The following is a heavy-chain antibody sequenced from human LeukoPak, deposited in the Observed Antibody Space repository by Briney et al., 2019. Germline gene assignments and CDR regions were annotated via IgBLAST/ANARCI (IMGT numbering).Heavy chain of an antibody. CDR3: ARHPYSSGWYGDY. Sequence: ESLKISCKGSGYSFTSYWIGWVRQMPGKGLECMGIIYPGDSDTRYSPSFQGQVTISADKSISTAYLQWSSLKASDTAMYYCARHPYSSGWYGDYWGQGTLVTVSS. CDR2: IYPGDSDT. CDR1: GYSFTSYW. V-gene: IGHV5-51*01. D-gene: IGHD6-19*01. J-gene: IGHJ4*02.